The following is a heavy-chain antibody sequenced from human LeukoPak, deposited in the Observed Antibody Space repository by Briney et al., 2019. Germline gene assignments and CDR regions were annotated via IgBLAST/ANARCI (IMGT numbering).Heavy chain of an antibody. Sequence: GGSLRLSCAASGFTVSSNYMSWVRQAPGKGLEWVSAISGSGGSTYYADSVKGRFTISRDNSKNTLYLQMNSLRAEDTAVYYCAKGSWGAYYFDYWGQGTLVTVSS. CDR2: ISGSGGST. CDR3: AKGSWGAYYFDY. V-gene: IGHV3-23*01. J-gene: IGHJ4*02. CDR1: GFTVSSNY. D-gene: IGHD1-26*01.